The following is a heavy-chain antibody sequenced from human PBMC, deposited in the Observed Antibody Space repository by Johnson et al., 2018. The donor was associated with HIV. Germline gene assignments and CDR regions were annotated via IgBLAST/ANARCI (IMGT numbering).Heavy chain of an antibody. V-gene: IGHV3-7*04. J-gene: IGHJ3*02. CDR3: ARDVIKVIAARDDAFDI. Sequence: VQLVESGGGVVRPGGSLRLSCAASGFTFSSYWMTWVRQAPGKGLEWVANIKQDGSETHYVDSVKGRFTISRDNAKNSLYLQMNSLRAEDTAVYYCARDVIKVIAARDDAFDIWGQGTMVTVSS. CDR1: GFTFSSYW. CDR2: IKQDGSET. D-gene: IGHD6-6*01.